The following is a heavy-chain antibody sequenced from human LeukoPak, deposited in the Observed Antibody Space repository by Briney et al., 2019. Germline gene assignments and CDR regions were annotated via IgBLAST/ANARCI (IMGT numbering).Heavy chain of an antibody. CDR2: IYTSGST. V-gene: IGHV4-4*07. CDR3: ARASMIVWSGYPNSEYYYYGMDV. CDR1: GGAISSYY. Sequence: KSSETLSLTFTVSGGAISSYYWSWIRQPAGKGLEWIGRIYTSGSTNYNPSLKSRVTMSVDTSKNQFSLKLSSVTAADTAVYYCARASMIVWSGYPNSEYYYYGMDVWGRGTTLSVSS. J-gene: IGHJ6*02. D-gene: IGHD3-3*01.